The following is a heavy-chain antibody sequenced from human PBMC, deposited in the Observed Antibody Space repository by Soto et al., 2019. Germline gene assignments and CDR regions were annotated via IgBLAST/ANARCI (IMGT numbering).Heavy chain of an antibody. CDR2: IWYDGSNK. CDR3: ARASYSGRVFDY. V-gene: IGHV3-33*01. Sequence: GGSLRLSCAASGFTFSSYGMHWVRQAPGKGLEWVAVIWYDGSNKYYADSVKGRFTISRDNSKNTLYLQMNSLRAEDTAVYYWARASYSGRVFDYWGQGTLVTVSS. CDR1: GFTFSSYG. J-gene: IGHJ4*02. D-gene: IGHD1-26*01.